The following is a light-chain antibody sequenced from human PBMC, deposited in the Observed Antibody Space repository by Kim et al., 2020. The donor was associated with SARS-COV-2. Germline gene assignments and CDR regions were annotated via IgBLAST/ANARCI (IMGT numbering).Light chain of an antibody. CDR2: DND. V-gene: IGLV1-51*01. CDR3: GTWDTSLSAGV. Sequence: QSVLTQPPSVSAAPGQKVSISCSGSTSNIENNYVSWYQQLPGAAPKLLIYDNDKRPSEIPARFSASKSGTSATLGIAGLQTGDEADYYCGTWDTSLSAGVFGGGTKLTVL. CDR1: TSNIENNY. J-gene: IGLJ3*02.